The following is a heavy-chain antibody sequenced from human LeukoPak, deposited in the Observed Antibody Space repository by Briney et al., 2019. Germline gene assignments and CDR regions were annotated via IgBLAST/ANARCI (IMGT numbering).Heavy chain of an antibody. CDR3: AKSSSVSCYSSSDS. V-gene: IGHV3-23*01. CDR2: ISGSGGST. Sequence: GGSLRLSCAASGFTFSSYAMSWVRQAPGKGLEWVSAISGSGGSTYYADSVKGRFTISRDNSKNTLYLQMNSLRAEDTAVYYCAKSSSVSCYSSSDSWGQGTRVTVSS. CDR1: GFTFSSYA. J-gene: IGHJ4*02. D-gene: IGHD2-15*01.